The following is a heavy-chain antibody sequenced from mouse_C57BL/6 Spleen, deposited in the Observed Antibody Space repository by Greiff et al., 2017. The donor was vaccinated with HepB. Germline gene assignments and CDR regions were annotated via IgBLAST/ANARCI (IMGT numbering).Heavy chain of an antibody. V-gene: IGHV1-69*01. CDR2: IDPSDSYT. CDR3: ARWDYGYAMDY. J-gene: IGHJ4*01. CDR1: GYTFTSYW. Sequence: VQLQQPGAELVMPGASVKLSCKASGYTFTSYWMHWVKQRPGQGLEWIGEIDPSDSYTNYNQKFKGKSTLTVDRSSSTAYMQLSSLTSEDSAVYYCARWDYGYAMDYWGQGTSVTVSS. D-gene: IGHD2-4*01.